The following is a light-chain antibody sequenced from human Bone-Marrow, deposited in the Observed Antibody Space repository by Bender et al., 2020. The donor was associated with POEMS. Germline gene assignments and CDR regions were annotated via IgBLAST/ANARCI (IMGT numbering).Light chain of an antibody. J-gene: IGLJ3*02. CDR3: SSWDDSLSGWV. Sequence: QSALTQPASVSGSPGQSITISCTGTSSDVGGYDFVSWYQQHPGKAPKLIIYDVSSRPSGVSDRFSGSKSGNTASLTISGLQTEDEGDYYCSSWDDSLSGWVFGGGTKLTVL. V-gene: IGLV2-14*03. CDR2: DVS. CDR1: SSDVGGYDF.